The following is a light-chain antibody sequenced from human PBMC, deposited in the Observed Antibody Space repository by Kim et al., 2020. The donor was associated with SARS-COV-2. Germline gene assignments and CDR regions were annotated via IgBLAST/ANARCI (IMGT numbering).Light chain of an antibody. CDR1: SRDVGAYNF. V-gene: IGLV2-14*03. CDR3: TSFTTSFTWV. CDR2: DVF. J-gene: IGLJ2*01. Sequence: QSALTQPASVSGSPGQSITISCAGTSRDVGAYNFVSWYQQHPGKAPKLIIYDVFYRPSGLSGRFSGSKSGNTASLTISGLQADDEADYYCTSFTTSFTWVFGGGTQLTVL.